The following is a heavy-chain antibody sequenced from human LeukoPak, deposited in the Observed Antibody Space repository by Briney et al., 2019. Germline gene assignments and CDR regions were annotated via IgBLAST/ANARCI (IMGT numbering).Heavy chain of an antibody. V-gene: IGHV4-4*07. CDR1: GASINSHY. CDR3: ARALNPLPGTYYFDY. CDR2: IYISGST. Sequence: SETLSLTCTVSGASINSHYWSWIRQPAGKGLEWIGRIYISGSTNYNSSLQRRVTMSVDTSQNQFSLKLTSVTAADTAVYYCARALNPLPGTYYFDYWSQGTLVTVSS. J-gene: IGHJ4*02. D-gene: IGHD2-15*01.